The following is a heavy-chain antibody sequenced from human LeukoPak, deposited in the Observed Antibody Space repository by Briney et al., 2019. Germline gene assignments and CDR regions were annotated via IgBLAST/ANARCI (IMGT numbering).Heavy chain of an antibody. J-gene: IGHJ6*02. V-gene: IGHV1-2*02. Sequence: ASVKVSCKASGYTFTGYYMHWVRQAPGQGLEWMGWMNPNSGNTGYAQKFQGRVTMTTDTSTSTAYMELRSLRSDDTAVYYCATNGDYEDYYYYGMDVWGQGTTVTVSS. CDR1: GYTFTGYY. CDR3: ATNGDYEDYYYYGMDV. CDR2: MNPNSGNT. D-gene: IGHD4-17*01.